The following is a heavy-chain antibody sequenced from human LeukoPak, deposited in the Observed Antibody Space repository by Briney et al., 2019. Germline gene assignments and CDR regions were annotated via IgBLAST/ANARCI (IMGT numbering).Heavy chain of an antibody. V-gene: IGHV3-48*02. CDR2: ISSSSSIK. CDR3: AREGRGGYCSGGGCYFDS. D-gene: IGHD2-15*01. J-gene: IGHJ4*02. Sequence: GGSLRLSCEASGFTFSSYSMNWVRQAPGKGLEWISYISSSSSIKYYAESVKGRFTISRDNAKNSLFLQMNSLRDEDTAIYYCAREGRGGYCSGGGCYFDSWGQGTRVTVSS. CDR1: GFTFSSYS.